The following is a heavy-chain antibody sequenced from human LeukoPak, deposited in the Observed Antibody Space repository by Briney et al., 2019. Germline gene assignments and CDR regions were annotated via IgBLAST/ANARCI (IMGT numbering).Heavy chain of an antibody. J-gene: IGHJ4*02. Sequence: GGSLRLSCAASGFTVSGNYMNWVRQAPGKGLEWVSILYTSGSTYYADSVRGRFTISRDNSRNTLYLQMNSLRVEDTAVYYCAIWFGELSGQWGQGTLVTVSS. D-gene: IGHD3-10*01. V-gene: IGHV3-53*01. CDR3: AIWFGELSGQ. CDR2: LYTSGST. CDR1: GFTVSGNY.